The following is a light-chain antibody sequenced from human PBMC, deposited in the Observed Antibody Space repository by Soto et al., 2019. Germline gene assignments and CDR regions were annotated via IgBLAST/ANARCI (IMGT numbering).Light chain of an antibody. CDR2: DVN. V-gene: IGLV2-14*03. CDR1: SSDVGGYNY. J-gene: IGLJ3*02. CDR3: SSYTSSSTLGV. Sequence: QSALTQAASESGSPGQSITISCTGSSSDVGGYNYVSWYQQHPGKAPKLIIYDVNNRPSGVSDRFSGSKSGNTASLTISGLQSEDEADYYCSSYTSSSTLGVFGGGTKVTVL.